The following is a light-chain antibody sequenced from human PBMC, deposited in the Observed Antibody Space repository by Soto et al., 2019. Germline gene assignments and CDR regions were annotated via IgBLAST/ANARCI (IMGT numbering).Light chain of an antibody. CDR2: HAS. Sequence: DIQLTQSPSSLSASVGDRVTVSCRANPSIGTYLNWYQQRPGRAPKLLIYHASTLQLGVPPRFSGSRSGTDFTLSISGLQPGDFATYYCQQSLTTVYTFGQGTKLEIK. CDR3: QQSLTTVYT. V-gene: IGKV1-39*01. J-gene: IGKJ2*01. CDR1: PSIGTY.